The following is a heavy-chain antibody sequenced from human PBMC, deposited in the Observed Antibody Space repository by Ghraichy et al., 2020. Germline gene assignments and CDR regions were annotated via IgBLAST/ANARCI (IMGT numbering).Heavy chain of an antibody. J-gene: IGHJ3*02. Sequence: GGSLRLSFAASGFTFSSSAMHWVRQAPGKGLEFVSAISSDGSGTYYAYSVKGRFTISRDNSMNTLYLQMGSLRTDDMAVYYCARRKDAFDIWGQGTMVTVSS. CDR2: ISSDGSGT. CDR3: ARRKDAFDI. CDR1: GFTFSSSA. D-gene: IGHD3-16*01. V-gene: IGHV3-64*01.